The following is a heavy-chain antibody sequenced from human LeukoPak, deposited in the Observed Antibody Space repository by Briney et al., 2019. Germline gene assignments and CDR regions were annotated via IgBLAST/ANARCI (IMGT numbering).Heavy chain of an antibody. CDR1: GFTFTSSA. CDR3: AAELVIAARDLGFDL. J-gene: IGHJ2*01. Sequence: SVKVSCKASGFTFTSSAMQWVRQARGQRLEWIGWIVVSSGNTNSAQKFQERVTITRDMSTTTAYMERSILRSEDTAVYYCAAELVIAARDLGFDLWGRGTLVTVSS. V-gene: IGHV1-58*02. CDR2: IVVSSGNT. D-gene: IGHD6-25*01.